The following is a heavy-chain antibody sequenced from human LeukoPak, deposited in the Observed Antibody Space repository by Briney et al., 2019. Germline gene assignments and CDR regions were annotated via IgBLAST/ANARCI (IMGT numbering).Heavy chain of an antibody. Sequence: SETLSLTCAVSGGSISSGGYYWSWIRQHPGKGLEWIGCIYYSGTTYYHPSLTSRVAISVDTSKNQFSLKLSSVTAADTAVYYCARSGTVTTWNYWGQGTLVTVSS. CDR1: GGSISSGGYY. CDR3: ARSGTVTTWNY. CDR2: IYYSGTT. D-gene: IGHD4-17*01. J-gene: IGHJ4*02. V-gene: IGHV4-31*11.